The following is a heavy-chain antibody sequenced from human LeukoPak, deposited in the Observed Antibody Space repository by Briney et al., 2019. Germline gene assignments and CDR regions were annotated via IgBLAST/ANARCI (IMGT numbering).Heavy chain of an antibody. V-gene: IGHV5-51*01. Sequence: GESLKISCKGSGYSFSNDWIGWVRQMPGKGLEWMGIIYPADSDTKYSPSFQGQVTISADKSISTAYLQWNSLGASDTAMYYCARRGCIGGTCYGYWGQGTLATVSS. J-gene: IGHJ4*02. CDR1: GYSFSNDW. CDR3: ARRGCIGGTCYGY. CDR2: IYPADSDT. D-gene: IGHD2-15*01.